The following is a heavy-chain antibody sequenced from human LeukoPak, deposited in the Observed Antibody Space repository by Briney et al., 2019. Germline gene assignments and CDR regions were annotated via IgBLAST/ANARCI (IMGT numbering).Heavy chain of an antibody. CDR3: ARGPHGRIYDILTGFDY. CDR2: MNPNSGNT. D-gene: IGHD3-9*01. CDR1: GYTFTSYD. V-gene: IGHV1-8*01. Sequence: ASVKVSCKASGYTFTSYDINRVRQATGQGLEWMGWMNPNSGNTGYAQKFQGRVTMTRDTSISTAYMELSGLRSDDTAVYYCARGPHGRIYDILTGFDYWGQGTLVTVSS. J-gene: IGHJ4*02.